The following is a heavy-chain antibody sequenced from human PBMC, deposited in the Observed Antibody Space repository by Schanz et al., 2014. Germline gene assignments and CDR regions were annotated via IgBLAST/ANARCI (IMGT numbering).Heavy chain of an antibody. CDR1: GDTFDNFG. V-gene: IGHV1-69*04. Sequence: QVQLVQSGPEVKKPGSSVKVSCKATGDTFDNFGISWVRQAPGQGPEWIGRFMPFLGITNLAQKFQDRVTMTADKATSTAYMELSGLRSEDTAMYYCARDRWNYEGGIFDIWGQGPMVTVSS. CDR2: FMPFLGIT. D-gene: IGHD1-7*01. J-gene: IGHJ3*02. CDR3: ARDRWNYEGGIFDI.